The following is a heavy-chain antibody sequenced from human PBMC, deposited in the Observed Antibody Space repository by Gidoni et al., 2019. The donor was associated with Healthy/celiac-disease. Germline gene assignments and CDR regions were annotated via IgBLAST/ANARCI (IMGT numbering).Heavy chain of an antibody. V-gene: IGHV3-21*01. CDR1: GFTFSSYS. Sequence: EVQLVESGGGLVKPGGSLRLYCAASGFTFSSYSMNWVRQAPGKGLEWVSSISSSSSYIYYADSVKGRFTISRDNAKNALYLQMTRLRAEDTAVYYCARDGEIAAAGTYDYWGQGTLVTVSS. CDR2: ISSSSSYI. CDR3: ARDGEIAAAGTYDY. D-gene: IGHD6-13*01. J-gene: IGHJ4*02.